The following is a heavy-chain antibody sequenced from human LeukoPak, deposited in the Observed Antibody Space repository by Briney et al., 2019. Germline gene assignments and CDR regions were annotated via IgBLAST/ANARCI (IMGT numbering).Heavy chain of an antibody. Sequence: GGSLRLSCAASGFTLIRHEMNWVRQAPGKGLEWVSFISRSGSNTDYADSVKGRSTISRDDAKNSLYLQLNSLRGDDTAVYYCARDAACTTSSCYKQIDSWGQGTLVTVSS. D-gene: IGHD2-2*02. CDR2: ISRSGSNT. V-gene: IGHV3-48*03. CDR3: ARDAACTTSSCYKQIDS. CDR1: GFTLIRHE. J-gene: IGHJ4*02.